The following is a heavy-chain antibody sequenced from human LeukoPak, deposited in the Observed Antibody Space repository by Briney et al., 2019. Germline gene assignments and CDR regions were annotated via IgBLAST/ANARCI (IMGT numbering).Heavy chain of an antibody. J-gene: IGHJ4*02. CDR2: IYYSGST. D-gene: IGHD7-27*01. V-gene: IGHV4-59*08. CDR3: ARHNKLGGFDY. Sequence: SETLSLTCTVSGGSISSYYWSWIRQPPGKGLEWIGYIYYSGSTNYNPSLKSRVTISVDTSKNRFSLKLSSVTAADTAVYYCARHNKLGGFDYWGQGTLVTVSS. CDR1: GGSISSYY.